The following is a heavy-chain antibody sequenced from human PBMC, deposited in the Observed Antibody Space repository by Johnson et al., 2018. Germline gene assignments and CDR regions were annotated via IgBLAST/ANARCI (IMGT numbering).Heavy chain of an antibody. J-gene: IGHJ1*01. CDR3: SKDPGSSSWYWAEYFQH. D-gene: IGHD6-13*01. V-gene: IGHV3-13*01. CDR1: GFTFSSYD. CDR2: IGTAGDT. Sequence: VQLVESGGGLVQPGGSLRLSCAASGFTFSSYDMHWVRQATGKGLEWVSAIGTAGDTYYPGSVKGRFTISRENAKNSLYLQMNSLRAGDTAVYYCSKDPGSSSWYWAEYFQHWGQGTLVTVSS.